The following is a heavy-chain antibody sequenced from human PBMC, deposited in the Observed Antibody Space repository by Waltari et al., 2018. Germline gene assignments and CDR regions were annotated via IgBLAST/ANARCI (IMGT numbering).Heavy chain of an antibody. CDR3: ARDVL. CDR1: GFTFSNCW. D-gene: IGHD2-15*01. CDR2: IKPDGSGK. J-gene: IGHJ4*02. Sequence: EVQLVESGGDSVQPGGSLRLSCPASGFTFSNCWRGWVRQAPGKGLQWVASIKPDGSGKYYVESVKGRFTISRDNAKNSLNLQMDSLRVEDTAVYFCARDVLWGQGTRVTVSP. V-gene: IGHV3-7*01.